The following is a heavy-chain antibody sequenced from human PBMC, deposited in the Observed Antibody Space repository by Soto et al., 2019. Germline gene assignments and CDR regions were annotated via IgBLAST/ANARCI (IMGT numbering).Heavy chain of an antibody. Sequence: QVQLVQSGAEVKKPGSSVKVSCKASGGVFRNYAINWVRQAPGQGLEWMGGIIPVFGTADYAQKFQGRVTITADESTTTAYMELTCLKTEDTAVYHCARDRWGSYSFDSWGQGTLVTVAS. V-gene: IGHV1-69*01. CDR2: IIPVFGTA. CDR1: GGVFRNYA. D-gene: IGHD1-26*01. CDR3: ARDRWGSYSFDS. J-gene: IGHJ5*01.